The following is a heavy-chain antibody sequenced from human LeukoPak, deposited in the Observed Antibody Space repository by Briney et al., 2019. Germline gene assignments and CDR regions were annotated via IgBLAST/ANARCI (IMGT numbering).Heavy chain of an antibody. CDR2: ISYDGSNK. V-gene: IGHV3-30-3*01. CDR1: GFTFSSYA. CDR3: ARIRPTEY. Sequence: GGSLRLSCAASGFTFSSYAMHWVRQAPGKGLEWVAVISYDGSNKYYADSVKGRFTISRDNSKNTLYLQMNSLRAEDTAVYYCARIRPTEYWGQGTLVTVSS. J-gene: IGHJ4*02.